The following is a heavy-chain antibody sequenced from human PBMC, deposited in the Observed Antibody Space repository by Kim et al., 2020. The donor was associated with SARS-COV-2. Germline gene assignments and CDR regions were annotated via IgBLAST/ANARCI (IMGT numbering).Heavy chain of an antibody. CDR3: ARRYGWNSQPYYFDF. J-gene: IGHJ4*02. D-gene: IGHD1-1*01. V-gene: IGHV5-51*01. CDR2: IYPGDSDP. CDR1: GYTFTSYW. Sequence: GESLKISCKGSGYTFTSYWIVWVRQMPGKGLEWMGIIYPGDSDPTYSPSFQGQVTISADKSISTAYLQWSSLKASDTAMYYCARRYGWNSQPYYFDFWGQGTLVTVSS.